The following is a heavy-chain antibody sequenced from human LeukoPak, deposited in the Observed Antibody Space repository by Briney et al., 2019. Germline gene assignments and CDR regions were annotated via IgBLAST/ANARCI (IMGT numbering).Heavy chain of an antibody. V-gene: IGHV1-2*02. CDR2: INPTSGGT. CDR1: GYNFPGYY. D-gene: IGHD2-15*01. CDR3: ARSRLGYCSCGACYASDY. J-gene: IGHJ4*02. Sequence: ASVKVSCKVSGYNFPGYYMHWVRQAPGQGLEWMGWINPTSGGTSYAQKFQGRVTMTRDTSISTAYMELSSLRSDDTAVYYCARSRLGYCSCGACYASDYWGPGTLVTVSS.